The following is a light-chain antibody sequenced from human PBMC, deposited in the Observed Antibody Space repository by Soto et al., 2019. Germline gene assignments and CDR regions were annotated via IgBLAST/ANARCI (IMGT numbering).Light chain of an antibody. CDR1: QSVSSSY. V-gene: IGKV3-20*01. CDR2: GAS. CDR3: QQYGSSPWT. J-gene: IGKJ1*01. Sequence: EIVLTQSPGTLSLSPGARATLSCRASQSVSSSYLAWYQQKHGQAPRLLIYGASSRATGIPDRFSGSVSGTDLTITISRLEPEDCEVYYCQQYGSSPWTFGQGTKVDIK.